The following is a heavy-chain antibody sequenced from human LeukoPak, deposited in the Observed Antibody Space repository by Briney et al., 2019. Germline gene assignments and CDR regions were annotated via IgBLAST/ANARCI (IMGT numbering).Heavy chain of an antibody. D-gene: IGHD6-19*01. CDR1: GYTFTSYD. CDR2: MNPNSGNT. Sequence: ASVKVSCKASGYTFTSYDINWVRQATGQGLEWMAWMNPNSGNTGYAQKFQGRVTMTRNTSISTAYMELSSLRSEDTAVYYCARVVVAVAGTYYYYMDVWGKGTTVTVSS. V-gene: IGHV1-8*01. J-gene: IGHJ6*03. CDR3: ARVVVAVAGTYYYYMDV.